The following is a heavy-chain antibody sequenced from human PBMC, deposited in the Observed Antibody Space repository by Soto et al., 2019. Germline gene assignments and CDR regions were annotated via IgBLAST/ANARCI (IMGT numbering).Heavy chain of an antibody. J-gene: IGHJ5*02. CDR3: ARGMSPEQAWTGYFQAHSLET. D-gene: IGHD3-3*01. CDR2: IYNNGPT. Sequence: QVQLQESGPGLVKPSQTLSLTCTVSGGSITRVDYSWTWLRHPPGKGLEWVADIYNNGPTYQASSLKSPLAVSVDASKRPVSETLSSVTAADPAVYSWARGMSPEQAWTGYFQAHSLETWGLGTLVTGSS. CDR1: GGSITRVDYS. V-gene: IGHV4-30-4*01.